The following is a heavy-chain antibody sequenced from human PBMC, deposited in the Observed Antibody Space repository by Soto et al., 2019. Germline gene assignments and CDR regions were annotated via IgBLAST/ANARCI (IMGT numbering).Heavy chain of an antibody. D-gene: IGHD6-13*01. CDR1: GYSFTLYW. Sequence: GQSLKISCKASGYSFTLYWIGRVRQLPGKGLEWMGIIYPDDSDTRYSPSFQGQVTISVDKSISTAYLQWSSLKASDTAMYYCARREAAAGGPVDYWGQGTLVTVSS. V-gene: IGHV5-51*01. J-gene: IGHJ4*02. CDR2: IYPDDSDT. CDR3: ARREAAAGGPVDY.